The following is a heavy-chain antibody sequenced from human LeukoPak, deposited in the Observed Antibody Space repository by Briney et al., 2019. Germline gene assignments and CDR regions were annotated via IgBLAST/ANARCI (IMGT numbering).Heavy chain of an antibody. D-gene: IGHD3-16*01. CDR1: GYTFTSYD. V-gene: IGHV1-2*02. Sequence: GASVKVSCKASGYTFTSYDINWVRQATGQGLEWMGWINPNSGGTNYAQKFQGRVTMTRDTSISTAYMELSRLRSDDTAVYYCARAPPGDYVWFDPWGQGTLVTVSS. CDR2: INPNSGGT. J-gene: IGHJ5*02. CDR3: ARAPPGDYVWFDP.